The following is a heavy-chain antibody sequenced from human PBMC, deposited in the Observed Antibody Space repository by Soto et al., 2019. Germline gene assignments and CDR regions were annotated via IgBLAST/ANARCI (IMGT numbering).Heavy chain of an antibody. CDR3: ARAGAYDFWSGYQRAFDI. CDR1: GYTFTGYY. CDR2: INPNSGGT. J-gene: IGHJ3*02. Sequence: ASVKVSCKASGYTFTGYYMHWVRQAPGQGLEWMGWINPNSGGTNYAQKFQGRVTMTRDTSISIAYMELSRLRSDDTAVYYCARAGAYDFWSGYQRAFDIWGQGTMVTVSS. D-gene: IGHD3-3*01. V-gene: IGHV1-2*02.